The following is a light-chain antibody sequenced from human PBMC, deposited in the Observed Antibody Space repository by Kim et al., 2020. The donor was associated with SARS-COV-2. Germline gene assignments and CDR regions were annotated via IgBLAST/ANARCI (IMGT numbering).Light chain of an antibody. CDR3: QQSYSTPLT. CDR1: QSISSY. Sequence: DIRMTQSPSSLSASVGDRVTITCRASQSISSYLNWYQQKPGRAPKLLIYAASSLQSGVPSRFSGSGSGTDFTLTISSLQPEDFATYYCQQSYSTPLTFGGWPKVDIK. V-gene: IGKV1-39*01. CDR2: AAS. J-gene: IGKJ4*01.